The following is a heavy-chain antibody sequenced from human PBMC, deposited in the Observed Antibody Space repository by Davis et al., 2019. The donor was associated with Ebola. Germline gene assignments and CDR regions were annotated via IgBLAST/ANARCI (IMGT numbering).Heavy chain of an antibody. J-gene: IGHJ2*01. CDR3: ARRAPLYCTNALCHGPYWYFDL. V-gene: IGHV3-74*01. Sequence: GESLKISCAASGFIFSDYWMHWVRQAPGKGLVWVSRINGDGTITNYADSVKGRFTISRDNAKNTLYLQMNSLRVEDTAIYYCARRAPLYCTNALCHGPYWYFDLWGRGTLVTVSS. CDR1: GFIFSDYW. D-gene: IGHD2-8*01. CDR2: INGDGTIT.